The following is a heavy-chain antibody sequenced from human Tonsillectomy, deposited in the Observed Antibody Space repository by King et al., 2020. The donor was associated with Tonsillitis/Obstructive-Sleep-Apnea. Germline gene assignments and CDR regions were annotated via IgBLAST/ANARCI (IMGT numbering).Heavy chain of an antibody. D-gene: IGHD3-10*01. V-gene: IGHV4-34*01. CDR1: GGSFSGYY. CDR2: INHSGST. CDR3: ASQYGSHFDY. J-gene: IGHJ4*02. Sequence: VQLPQWGAGLLKPSETLSLTCAVYGGSFSGYYWSWIRQPPGEGLEWIGEINHSGSTNYNPSLKSRVTISVDTSKNQFSLKLSSVTAADTAVYYCASQYGSHFDYWGQGTLVTVSS.